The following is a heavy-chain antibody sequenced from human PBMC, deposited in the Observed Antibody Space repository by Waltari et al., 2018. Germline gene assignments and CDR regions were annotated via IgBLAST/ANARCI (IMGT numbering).Heavy chain of an antibody. CDR2: MNPNSGNT. D-gene: IGHD6-6*01. V-gene: IGHV1-8*03. J-gene: IGHJ4*02. CDR1: GDPFTSYD. CDR3: ARPSSSGGGFEFDY. Sequence: QVQLVQSGAEVKKPGASVTVSCKASGDPFTSYDLNWVRQATGQGLEWMGWMNPNSGNTGYAQKFQGRVTITRNTSISTAYMELSSLRSEDTAVYYCARPSSSGGGFEFDYWGQGTLVTVSS.